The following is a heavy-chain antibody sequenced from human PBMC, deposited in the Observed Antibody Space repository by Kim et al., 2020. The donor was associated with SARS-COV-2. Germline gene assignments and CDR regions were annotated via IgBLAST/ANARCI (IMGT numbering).Heavy chain of an antibody. CDR2: ISYSGST. Sequence: SETLSLTCTVSGGSISSYYWSWIRQPPGKGLEWIAYISYSGSTNYSPSLKGRVTISVDTSKNQFSLKLNSVTAADTAVYYCARERRSGTYYYFDYWAKEP. V-gene: IGHV4-59*01. J-gene: IGHJ4*01. CDR3: ARERRSGTYYYFDY. D-gene: IGHD3-10*01. CDR1: GGSISSYY.